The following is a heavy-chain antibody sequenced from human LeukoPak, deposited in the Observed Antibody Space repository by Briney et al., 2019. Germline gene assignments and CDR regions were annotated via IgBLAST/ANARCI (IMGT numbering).Heavy chain of an antibody. CDR3: AREARREGYSFDY. CDR1: GLTVSSNY. D-gene: IGHD5-24*01. CDR2: IYSDGRT. Sequence: LPGGSLRLSCAVSGLTVSSNYMNWVRQAPGKGLEWVSVIYSDGRTYYAESVKGRFTISRDNSKNTLHLQMNSLRAEDTAVYYCAREARREGYSFDYWGQGTLVTVSS. J-gene: IGHJ4*02. V-gene: IGHV3-53*01.